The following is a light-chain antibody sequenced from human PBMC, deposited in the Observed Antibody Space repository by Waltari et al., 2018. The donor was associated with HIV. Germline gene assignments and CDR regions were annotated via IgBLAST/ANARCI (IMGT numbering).Light chain of an antibody. J-gene: IGLJ2*01. CDR2: DVN. Sequence: QSALTQPRSVSGSPGQSVTISCTGTSRDVGGYHYVSWYQQSPGKAPRVIIYDVNKRPSGVPDRFSGSKSENTASLAISGLQVEDEADYYWCSYAGRYSVIFGGGTKLTVL. CDR1: SRDVGGYHY. V-gene: IGLV2-11*01. CDR3: CSYAGRYSVI.